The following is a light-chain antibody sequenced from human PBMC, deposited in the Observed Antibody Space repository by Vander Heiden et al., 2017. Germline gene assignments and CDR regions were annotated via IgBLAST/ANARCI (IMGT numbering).Light chain of an antibody. CDR3: QQYGSSLSGYT. CDR1: QSVSSSY. V-gene: IGKV3-20*01. Sequence: EIVLTQSPGTLSLSPGARATLSCRASQSVSSSYLAWYQQKPGQAPRLLIYVASSRATGIPDRFSGSGSGTDFTLTISRLEPEDVAVYYCQQYGSSLSGYTFGQGTKLEIK. CDR2: VAS. J-gene: IGKJ2*01.